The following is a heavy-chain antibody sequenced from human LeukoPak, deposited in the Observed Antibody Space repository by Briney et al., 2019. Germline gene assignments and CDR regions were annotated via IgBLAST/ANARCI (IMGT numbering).Heavy chain of an antibody. Sequence: GGSLRLSCAASGFTFRSYWMSWVRQAPGKGLEWVANIKQDGSEKYYVDSVKGRFTISRDNAKNSLYLQMNSLRAEDTAVYYCARDRDYAFDYWGQGTLVTVSS. V-gene: IGHV3-7*03. CDR3: ARDRDYAFDY. D-gene: IGHD4-17*01. CDR1: GFTFRSYW. CDR2: IKQDGSEK. J-gene: IGHJ4*02.